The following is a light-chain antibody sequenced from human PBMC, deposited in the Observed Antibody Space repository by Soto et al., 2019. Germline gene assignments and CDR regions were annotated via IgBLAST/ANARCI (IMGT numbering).Light chain of an antibody. CDR3: QQYGSSPRIT. Sequence: EIVLTQSPGTLSLSPGERATLSWRARQSVSSSYLAWYQQKPGQAPRLLIYGASSRATGIPDRFSGSGSGTDFTLTISRLEPEDFAVYYCQQYGSSPRITFGQGTRLEIK. J-gene: IGKJ5*01. V-gene: IGKV3-20*01. CDR2: GAS. CDR1: QSVSSSY.